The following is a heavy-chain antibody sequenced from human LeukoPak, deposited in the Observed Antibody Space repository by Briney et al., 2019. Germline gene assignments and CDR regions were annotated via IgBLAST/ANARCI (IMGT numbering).Heavy chain of an antibody. CDR2: IYHSGST. CDR3: ARQRYSYGYPGY. J-gene: IGHJ4*02. Sequence: SEALSLTCAVSGYSISSGYYWGWIRQPPGKGLEWIGSIYHSGSTYYNPFLKSRVTISVDTSKNQFSLKLSSVTAADTAVYYCARQRYSYGYPGYWGQGTLVTVSS. V-gene: IGHV4-38-2*01. D-gene: IGHD5-18*01. CDR1: GYSISSGYY.